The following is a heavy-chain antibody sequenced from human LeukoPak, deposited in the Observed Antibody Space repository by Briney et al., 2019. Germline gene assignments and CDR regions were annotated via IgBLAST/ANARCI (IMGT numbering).Heavy chain of an antibody. D-gene: IGHD3-10*01. Sequence: GGSLRLSCAASGFTFSSYSMNWVRQAPGKGLEWVSYISSSSSTIYYADSVKGRFTISRDNAKNSLYLQMNSLRAEDTAVYYCAGDPLYGSGSYYNRGFDYWGQGTLVTVSS. V-gene: IGHV3-48*01. CDR2: ISSSSSTI. CDR3: AGDPLYGSGSYYNRGFDY. J-gene: IGHJ4*02. CDR1: GFTFSSYS.